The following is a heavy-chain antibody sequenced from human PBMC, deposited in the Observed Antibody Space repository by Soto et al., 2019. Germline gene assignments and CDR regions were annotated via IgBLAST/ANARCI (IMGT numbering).Heavy chain of an antibody. V-gene: IGHV3-30-3*01. Sequence: GGSLRLSCAASGFTFSSYAMHWVRQAPGKGLEWVAVISYDGSNKYYADSVKGRFTISRDNSKNTLYLQMNSLRAEDTAVYYCAREMGSNGGSGGYFDYWGQGTLVTVSS. D-gene: IGHD1-26*01. CDR2: ISYDGSNK. CDR1: GFTFSSYA. CDR3: AREMGSNGGSGGYFDY. J-gene: IGHJ4*02.